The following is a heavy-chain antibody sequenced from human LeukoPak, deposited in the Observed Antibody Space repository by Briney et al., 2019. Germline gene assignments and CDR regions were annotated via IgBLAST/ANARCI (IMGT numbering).Heavy chain of an antibody. J-gene: IGHJ4*02. V-gene: IGHV1-69*06. Sequence: SVKVSCKASGATFIGYAMSWVRQAPGQGLEWMGGIIPIFGTANYAQKFQGRVTITADKSTSTAYMEVSSLRSEDTAVYYCAGGRPRGYCSGGSCYHNFDYWGQGTLVTVSS. CDR3: AGGRPRGYCSGGSCYHNFDY. CDR1: GATFIGYA. D-gene: IGHD2-15*01. CDR2: IIPIFGTA.